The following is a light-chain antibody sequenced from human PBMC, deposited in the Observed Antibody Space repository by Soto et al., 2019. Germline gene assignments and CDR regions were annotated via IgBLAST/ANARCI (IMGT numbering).Light chain of an antibody. Sequence: VLTQSPGTLSLSPGERGTLSCRASQSISSNFVAWNQQKPFQSPRLLIFRASNRATGIPDRFSGSASGTDSFNDSGSGTYFTLNISRLEPEDFAVYYCHHYGSELQDTFGQGTKLEIK. J-gene: IGKJ2*01. CDR2: RAS. V-gene: IGKV3-20*01. CDR3: HHYGSELQDT. CDR1: QSISSNF.